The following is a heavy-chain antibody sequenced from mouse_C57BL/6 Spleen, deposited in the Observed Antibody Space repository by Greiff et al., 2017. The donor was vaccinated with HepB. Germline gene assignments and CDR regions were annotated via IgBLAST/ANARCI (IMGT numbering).Heavy chain of an antibody. CDR3: ARRGYYYGRSYEAWFAY. D-gene: IGHD1-1*01. CDR2: IYPGSGST. CDR1: GYTFTSYW. V-gene: IGHV1-55*01. Sequence: VQLQQPGAELVKPGASVKMSCKASGYTFTSYWITWVKQRPGQGLEWIGDIYPGSGSTNYNEKFKSKATLTVDTSSSTAYMQLSSLTSEDSAVYYCARRGYYYGRSYEAWFAYWGQGTLVTVSA. J-gene: IGHJ3*01.